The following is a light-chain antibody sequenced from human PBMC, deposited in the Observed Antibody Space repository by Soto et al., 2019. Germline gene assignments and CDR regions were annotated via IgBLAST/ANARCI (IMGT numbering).Light chain of an antibody. CDR2: GAS. CDR1: QSVSSY. Sequence: ATLSCRASQSVSSYLAWYQQKPGQAPRLLIYGASNRATGIPDRFSGSGSGTDFTLTISRLEPEDFAVYYCQQYGGSPLYTFGQGTKVDI. V-gene: IGKV3-20*01. CDR3: QQYGGSPLYT. J-gene: IGKJ2*01.